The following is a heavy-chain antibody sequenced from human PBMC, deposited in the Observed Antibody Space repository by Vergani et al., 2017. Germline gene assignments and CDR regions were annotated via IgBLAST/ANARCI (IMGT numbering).Heavy chain of an antibody. V-gene: IGHV4-34*01. CDR3: ARDRKVPEDRMATINWFDP. J-gene: IGHJ5*02. CDR1: GGSFSGYY. D-gene: IGHD5-12*01. Sequence: QVQLQQWGAGLLKPSETLSLTCAVYGGSFSGYYWSWIRQPPGKGLEWIGEINHSGSTNYNPSLKSRVTISVDTSKNQFSLKLSSVTAADTAVYYCARDRKVPEDRMATINWFDPWGQGTLVTVSS. CDR2: INHSGST.